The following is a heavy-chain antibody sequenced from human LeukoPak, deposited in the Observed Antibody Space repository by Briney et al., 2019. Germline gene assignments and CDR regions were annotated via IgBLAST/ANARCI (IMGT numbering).Heavy chain of an antibody. J-gene: IGHJ4*02. CDR3: ATDIVVVPAASPSDY. CDR1: GYTFTSYG. V-gene: IGHV1-18*01. Sequence: AASVKVSCKASGYTFTSYGISWVRQAPGQGLEWMGWISAYNGNTNYAQKLQGRVTMTTDTSTSTAYMELRSLRSDDTAVYYCATDIVVVPAASPSDYWGQGTLVTVSS. D-gene: IGHD2-2*01. CDR2: ISAYNGNT.